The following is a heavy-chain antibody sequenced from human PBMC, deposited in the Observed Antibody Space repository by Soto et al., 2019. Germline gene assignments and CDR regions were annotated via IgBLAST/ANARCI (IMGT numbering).Heavy chain of an antibody. D-gene: IGHD3-10*01. J-gene: IGHJ4*02. Sequence: HTLARTCAIYGDSVSIDSAGWNWNRQSPSRGLEWLGRTHYRSKWYNDYAVSVRGRITINPDTSKNRFSLQLNSVTPEDTAVYYCGRSVRGHGVKYFDYWGQGTLVTVSS. V-gene: IGHV6-1*01. CDR1: GDSVSIDSAG. CDR3: GRSVRGHGVKYFDY. CDR2: THYRSKWYN.